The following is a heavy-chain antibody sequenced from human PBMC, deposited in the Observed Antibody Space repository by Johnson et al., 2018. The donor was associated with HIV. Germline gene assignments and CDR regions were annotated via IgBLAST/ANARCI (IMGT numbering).Heavy chain of an antibody. CDR2: IRWNSGSI. D-gene: IGHD1-7*01. J-gene: IGHJ3*02. Sequence: VQLVESGGGLVQPGRSLRLSCAASGFTFDDYAMHWVRQAPGKGLEWVSGIRWNSGSIGYADAVKGRFTISRDNAKNTLYLQMNSLRAEDTAVYYCAREPLGNYVLGYAFDIWGQGTMVTVSS. V-gene: IGHV3-9*01. CDR1: GFTFDDYA. CDR3: AREPLGNYVLGYAFDI.